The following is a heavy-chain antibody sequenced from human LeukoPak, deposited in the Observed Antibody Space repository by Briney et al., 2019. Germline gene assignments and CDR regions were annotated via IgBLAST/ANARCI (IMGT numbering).Heavy chain of an antibody. CDR2: ISAYNGKT. CDR3: ARGGLSGSGSIDY. V-gene: IGHV1-18*04. D-gene: IGHD3-10*01. J-gene: IGHJ4*02. CDR1: GFTFTSHG. Sequence: ASVKVSCKASGFTFTSHGFTWVRQAPGQGLEWMGWISAYNGKTNYAQKLQGRVTMSTDTSTSTVYMELRSLRSDDTALYYCARGGLSGSGSIDYWDQGTLVTVSS.